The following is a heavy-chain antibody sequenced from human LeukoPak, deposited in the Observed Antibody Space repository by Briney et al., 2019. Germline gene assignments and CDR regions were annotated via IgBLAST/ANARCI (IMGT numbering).Heavy chain of an antibody. D-gene: IGHD1-26*01. V-gene: IGHV3-33*01. Sequence: QTGGSLRLSCAASGFTFSSYGMHWVRQAPGKGLEWVADIWYDGSKKYHADSVKGRFTISGDNSKNTLYLQMNSLRAEDTAVYYCATNGGGSYYFDYWGQGTLVTVSS. CDR3: ATNGGGSYYFDY. CDR2: IWYDGSKK. CDR1: GFTFSSYG. J-gene: IGHJ4*02.